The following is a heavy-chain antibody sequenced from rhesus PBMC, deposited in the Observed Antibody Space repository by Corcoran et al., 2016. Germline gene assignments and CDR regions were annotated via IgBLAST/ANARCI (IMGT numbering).Heavy chain of an antibody. D-gene: IGHD3-34*01. J-gene: IGHJ6*01. Sequence: QVQLQESGPGLVKPSETLSLTCAVSVVSFRSYWWSCISPPPGKGLKWIGEINGNSGSTNYNPSLKSRVTISKDASKNQFSLKLSSVTAADTAVYYCARGYYYGLDSWGQGVVVTVSS. CDR2: INGNSGST. CDR1: VVSFRSYW. V-gene: IGHV4-80*01. CDR3: ARGYYYGLDS.